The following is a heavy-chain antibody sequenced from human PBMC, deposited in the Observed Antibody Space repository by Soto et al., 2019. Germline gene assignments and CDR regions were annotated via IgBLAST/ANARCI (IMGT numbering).Heavy chain of an antibody. CDR3: AREVPYGYSRFDY. CDR2: VNAGNDNT. D-gene: IGHD5-18*01. J-gene: IGHJ4*02. V-gene: IGHV1-3*01. CDR1: GYTFTNNV. Sequence: QVHLVQSGAEVKKPGASVKVSRRTSGYTFTNNVIHWVRQAPGQRLEWIGWVNAGNDNTKWSREFQGRLTLTKDTSATTAYMELSSLTPEDTAIYFCAREVPYGYSRFDYWGQGTLVTVSS.